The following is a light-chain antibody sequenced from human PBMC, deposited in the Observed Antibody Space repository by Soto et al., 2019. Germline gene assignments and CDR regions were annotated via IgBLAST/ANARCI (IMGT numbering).Light chain of an antibody. CDR3: QQYDNWWT. Sequence: EIVLTQSPATLSLSPGESATLSCRASQSVTGNLAWYQQKPGQAPRLLIYGASARAPGIPARFSGSGSGTEFTLTISSLQSEDCAIYYCQQYDNWWTFGQGTKVDIK. J-gene: IGKJ1*01. V-gene: IGKV3-15*01. CDR1: QSVTGN. CDR2: GAS.